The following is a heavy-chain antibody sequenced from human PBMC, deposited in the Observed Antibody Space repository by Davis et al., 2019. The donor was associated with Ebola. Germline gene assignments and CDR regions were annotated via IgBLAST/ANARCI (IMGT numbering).Heavy chain of an antibody. V-gene: IGHV3-23*01. J-gene: IGHJ4*02. CDR1: GFTFNNYA. CDR2: ITGGGRGT. Sequence: PGGSLRLSCAASGFTFNNYAMNWVRQAPGKGLEWVSGITGGGRGTYYADSVKGRFTISRDNSKNTVSLQMNSLRDEDTAVYYCAKADCSGGSCYGIDYWGQGTLVTVSS. CDR3: AKADCSGGSCYGIDY. D-gene: IGHD2-15*01.